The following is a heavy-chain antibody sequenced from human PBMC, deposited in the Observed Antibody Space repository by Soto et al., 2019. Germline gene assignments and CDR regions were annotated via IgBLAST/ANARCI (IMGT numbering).Heavy chain of an antibody. J-gene: IGHJ5*01. V-gene: IGHV4-39*01. CDR1: GGASTSKKKN. CDR2: IYYDGCT. CDR3: PTVVIPGSRHRDFAS. D-gene: IGHD2-21*01. Sequence: ESLWLNGSVSGGASTSKKKNWGWICRPQGMGLEWRANIYYDGCTGYNPSLKSRVAMSIDTSKNQFSLNLTSGTPTDAAVEYCPTVVIPGSRHRDFASWGQGLSVTVSP.